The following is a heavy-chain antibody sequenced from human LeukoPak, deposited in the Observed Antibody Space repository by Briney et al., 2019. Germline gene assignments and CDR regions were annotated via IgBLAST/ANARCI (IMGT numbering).Heavy chain of an antibody. V-gene: IGHV3-30*02. CDR3: AKDEDYYDSSGYLGFDY. CDR2: IRYDGSNK. D-gene: IGHD3-22*01. Sequence: GGSLRLSCAASGFTFSTYGMHWVRQAPGKGLEWVAFIRYDGSNKYQADSVKGRFTIPRDNSKNTLYLQMNSLRAEDTAVYYCAKDEDYYDSSGYLGFDYWGQGTLVTVSS. J-gene: IGHJ4*02. CDR1: GFTFSTYG.